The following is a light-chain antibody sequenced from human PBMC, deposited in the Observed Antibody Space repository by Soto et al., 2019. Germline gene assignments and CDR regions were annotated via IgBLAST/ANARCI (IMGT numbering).Light chain of an antibody. CDR2: GAS. V-gene: IGKV3-20*01. J-gene: IGKJ1*01. Sequence: EIVLTQSPGTLSSSPGGRATLSCRASQSVTNNYLAWYQQKRGQAPRLLIWGASIRAADLPDRFSGGGSGTDFTLTISRLETEDFAVYYCHQYGSSPGTFGQGTKGDIK. CDR3: HQYGSSPGT. CDR1: QSVTNNY.